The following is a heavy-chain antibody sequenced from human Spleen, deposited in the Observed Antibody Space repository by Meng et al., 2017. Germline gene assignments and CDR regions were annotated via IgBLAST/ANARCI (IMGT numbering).Heavy chain of an antibody. CDR3: ARGAAGTGSLAGLRYFDL. Sequence: GESLKISCAASGFTFSGSAMHWVRQASGKGLEWVGRIRSKANSYATAYAASVKGRFTISRDDSKNTAYLQMNSLRAEDTAVYFCARGAAGTGSLAGLRYFDLWGRRTLVTVSS. V-gene: IGHV3-73*01. CDR1: GFTFSGSA. J-gene: IGHJ2*01. D-gene: IGHD6-13*01. CDR2: IRSKANSYAT.